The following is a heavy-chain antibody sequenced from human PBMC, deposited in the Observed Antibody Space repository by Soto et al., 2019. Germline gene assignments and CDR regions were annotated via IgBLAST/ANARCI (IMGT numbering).Heavy chain of an antibody. D-gene: IGHD2-2*01. CDR3: ARGPKEYCSSTSCYYYYYYMDV. CDR1: GGSFSGYY. V-gene: IGHV4-34*01. CDR2: INHSGST. J-gene: IGHJ6*03. Sequence: QVQLQQWGAGLLKPSETLSLTCAVYGGSFSGYYWSWIRQPPGKGLEWIGEINHSGSTNYNPSLKIRVTISVGTRKNQFSLKLSYETAADTAVYYGARGPKEYCSSTSCYYYYYYMDVWGKGTTVTVSS.